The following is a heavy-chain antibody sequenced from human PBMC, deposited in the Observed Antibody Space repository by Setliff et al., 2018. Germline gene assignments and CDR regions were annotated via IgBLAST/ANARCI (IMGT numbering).Heavy chain of an antibody. J-gene: IGHJ4*02. Sequence: ASVKVSCKTSRGTFSNYAISWVRQAPGQGLEWMGVINPSDGSTTYAQKFQGRVKMTRDTSTNTVYMQLSSLRSEDTAVYYCARESTAKNFWGKYPDYWGQGTLVTVSS. CDR1: RGTFSNYA. CDR2: INPSDGST. CDR3: ARESTAKNFWGKYPDY. D-gene: IGHD3-3*01. V-gene: IGHV1-46*01.